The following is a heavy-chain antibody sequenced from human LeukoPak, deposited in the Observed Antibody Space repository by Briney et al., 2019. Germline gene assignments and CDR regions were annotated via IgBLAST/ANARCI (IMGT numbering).Heavy chain of an antibody. J-gene: IGHJ4*02. CDR1: GFTFSGYE. V-gene: IGHV3-48*03. CDR3: AKEPHYDFWSGHSGYFDY. CDR2: ISSSGSTI. D-gene: IGHD3-3*01. Sequence: GGSLRLSCAASGFTFSGYEMNWVRQAPGKGLEWVSYISSSGSTIYYADSVKGRFTISRDNARNSLYLQMNSLRAEDTAVYYCAKEPHYDFWSGHSGYFDYWGQGTLVTVSS.